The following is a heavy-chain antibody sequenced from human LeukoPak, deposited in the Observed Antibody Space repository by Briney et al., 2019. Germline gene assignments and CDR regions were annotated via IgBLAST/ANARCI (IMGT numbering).Heavy chain of an antibody. V-gene: IGHV3-23*01. J-gene: IGHJ6*02. CDR2: ISGSGGRT. D-gene: IGHD6-19*01. Sequence: GGPLRLSCAASGFTFSNYAMSWVRQAPGKGLEWVSAISGSGGRTYYADSVKGRFTISRDTSKNTLYLQMNSLRVEDTAVYYCAKETAVVGWYHGMDVWGQWTTVTVSS. CDR3: AKETAVVGWYHGMDV. CDR1: GFTFSNYA.